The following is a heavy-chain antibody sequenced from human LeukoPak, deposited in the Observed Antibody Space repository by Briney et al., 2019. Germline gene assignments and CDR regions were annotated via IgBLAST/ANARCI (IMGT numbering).Heavy chain of an antibody. J-gene: IGHJ4*02. CDR1: GYTFTSYG. D-gene: IGHD2-2*01. CDR2: ISAYNGNT. Sequence: GASVKVSCKASGYTFTSYGISWVRQAPVQGFEWMGWISAYNGNTNYAQKLQGRVTMTTDTSTSTAYMELRSLRSDDTAVYYCASQYCSSTSCFHFDYWGQGTLVTVSS. CDR3: ASQYCSSTSCFHFDY. V-gene: IGHV1-18*01.